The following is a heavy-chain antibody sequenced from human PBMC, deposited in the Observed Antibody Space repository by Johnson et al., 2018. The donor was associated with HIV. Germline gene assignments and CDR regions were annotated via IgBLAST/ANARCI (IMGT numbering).Heavy chain of an antibody. CDR3: ARVGAFGDGISLGAFDI. J-gene: IGHJ3*02. Sequence: QVQLVESGGGVVQPGRSLRLSCAASGFTFSSYAMHWVRRAPGKGLEWVAVISYDGSNKYYEDSVTGRLPISRDNAKNSLYLQMHSLRAGDTAVYYCARVGAFGDGISLGAFDIWGQGTMVTVSS. CDR1: GFTFSSYA. D-gene: IGHD3-10*01. V-gene: IGHV3-30*14. CDR2: ISYDGSNK.